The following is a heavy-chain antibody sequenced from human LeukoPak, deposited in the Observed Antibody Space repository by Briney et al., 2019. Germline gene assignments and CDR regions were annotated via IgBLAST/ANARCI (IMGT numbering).Heavy chain of an antibody. CDR2: INHSGST. V-gene: IGHV4-34*01. J-gene: IGHJ6*03. Sequence: SETLSLTCAVYGGSFSGYYWSWIRQPPGKGLEWIGEINHSGSTNYNPSLKSRVTISVDTSKNQFSLKLSSLTAADTALYHCAGSGEKNGTTGYYYYIDVWGKGTTVTVSS. CDR3: AGSGEKNGTTGYYYYIDV. D-gene: IGHD1-14*01. CDR1: GGSFSGYY.